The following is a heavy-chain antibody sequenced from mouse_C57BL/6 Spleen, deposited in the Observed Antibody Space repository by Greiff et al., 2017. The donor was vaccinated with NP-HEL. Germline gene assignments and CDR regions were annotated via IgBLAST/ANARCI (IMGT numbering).Heavy chain of an antibody. CDR1: GFTFSSYG. J-gene: IGHJ4*01. Sequence: EVKVVESGGDLVKPGGSLKLSCAASGFTFSSYGMSWVRQTPDKRLEWVATISSGGSYTYYPDSVKGRFTISRDNAKNTLYLQMSSLKSEDTAMYYCERQQDYAMDFWGQGTSVTVSS. CDR3: ERQQDYAMDF. CDR2: ISSGGSYT. V-gene: IGHV5-6*01.